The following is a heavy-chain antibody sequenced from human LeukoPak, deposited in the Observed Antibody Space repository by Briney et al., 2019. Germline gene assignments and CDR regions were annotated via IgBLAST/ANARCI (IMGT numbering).Heavy chain of an antibody. CDR3: AREEMIRGVTNY. Sequence: ASVKVSCKASGYTFTSYAMHWVRQAPGQRLEWMGWINAGNGNTKYSQNFQGRVTITRDTSASTAYMELSSLRSEDTAMYYCAREEMIRGVTNYWGQGTLVTVSS. D-gene: IGHD3-10*01. CDR1: GYTFTSYA. V-gene: IGHV1-3*01. J-gene: IGHJ4*02. CDR2: INAGNGNT.